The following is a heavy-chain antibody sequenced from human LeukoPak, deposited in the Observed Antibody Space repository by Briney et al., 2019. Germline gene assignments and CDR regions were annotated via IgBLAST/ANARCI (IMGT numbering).Heavy chain of an antibody. V-gene: IGHV5-51*01. CDR3: ARTTHYYDSSGYYWFDP. D-gene: IGHD3-22*01. CDR1: GYSFTSYW. Sequence: GESLKISCKGSGYSFTSYWIGWVRQMPGKGLEWMGIIYPGDSDTRYSPSFPGQVTISADKSISTAYLQWSSLKASDTAMYYCARTTHYYDSSGYYWFDPWGQGTLVTASS. CDR2: IYPGDSDT. J-gene: IGHJ5*02.